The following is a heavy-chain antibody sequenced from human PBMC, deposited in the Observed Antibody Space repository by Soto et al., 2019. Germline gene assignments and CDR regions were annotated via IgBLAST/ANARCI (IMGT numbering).Heavy chain of an antibody. Sequence: QVQLVESGGGVVQPGRSLRLSCAASGFTFSSYGMHWVRQAPGKGLEWVAVIWYDGSNKYYADSVKGRFTISRDNSKNTLYLQMNSLRAEDTAVYYCARGNGGDERFYYFDYWGQGTLVTVAA. D-gene: IGHD4-17*01. CDR2: IWYDGSNK. J-gene: IGHJ4*02. CDR3: ARGNGGDERFYYFDY. CDR1: GFTFSSYG. V-gene: IGHV3-33*01.